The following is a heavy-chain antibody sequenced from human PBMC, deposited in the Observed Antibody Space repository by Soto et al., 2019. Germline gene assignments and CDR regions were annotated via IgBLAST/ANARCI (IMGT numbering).Heavy chain of an antibody. CDR3: ARPGDYYDSSGPRVYGAFDI. V-gene: IGHV5-51*01. J-gene: IGHJ3*02. Sequence: GESLKISCKGSGYSFTSYWIGWVRQLPGKGLEWMGIIYPGDSDTRYSPSFQGQVTISADKSISTAYLQWSSLKASDTAMYYCARPGDYYDSSGPRVYGAFDIWGQGTMVTVSS. D-gene: IGHD3-22*01. CDR1: GYSFTSYW. CDR2: IYPGDSDT.